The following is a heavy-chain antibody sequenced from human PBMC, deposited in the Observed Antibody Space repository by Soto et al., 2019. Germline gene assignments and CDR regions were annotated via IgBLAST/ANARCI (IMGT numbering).Heavy chain of an antibody. Sequence: EVQLVESGGGLVQPGGSLRLSCAASGFTFKSFWMHWVRQVPGKGMEWVARMDIDGSTTSYADSVKGRFTISGDNAKNTLYLQRDSRRTEDTAVYYCARPFGGVSLAYNWGQGTLVTVSS. V-gene: IGHV3-74*01. CDR1: GFTFKSFW. CDR2: MDIDGSTT. J-gene: IGHJ4*02. CDR3: ARPFGGVSLAYN. D-gene: IGHD3-10*01.